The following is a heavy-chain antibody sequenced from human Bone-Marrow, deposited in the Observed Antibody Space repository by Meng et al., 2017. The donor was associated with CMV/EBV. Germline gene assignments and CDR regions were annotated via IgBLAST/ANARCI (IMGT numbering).Heavy chain of an antibody. CDR2: IYYSGST. D-gene: IGHD2-2*01. Sequence: SETLSLTCTVSGGSISSSSYYWGWIRHPPGKGLEWIGSIYYSGSTHYNPSLKSRVTISVDTSKNQCSLKLSSVTAADTAVYYCATPGDCSSTSCYDYYYYYGMDVWGQGTTVTVSS. CDR1: GGSISSSSYY. V-gene: IGHV4-39*07. J-gene: IGHJ6*02. CDR3: ATPGDCSSTSCYDYYYYYGMDV.